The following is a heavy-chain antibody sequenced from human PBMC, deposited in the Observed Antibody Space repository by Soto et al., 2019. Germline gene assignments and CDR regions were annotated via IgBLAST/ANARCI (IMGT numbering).Heavy chain of an antibody. Sequence: QVQLVQSGTEVKKPGASVKVSCKASGYTFLDFYIHWVRQAPGQGLEWMGFINPSGGGTTYAQQFQGRLTMTRDTSTSTVDMELISLRSEDTAIYYCAREKPFSAGYWGQGTLVT. CDR2: INPSGGGT. V-gene: IGHV1-46*01. CDR1: GYTFLDFY. CDR3: AREKPFSAGY. J-gene: IGHJ4*02. D-gene: IGHD3-3*02.